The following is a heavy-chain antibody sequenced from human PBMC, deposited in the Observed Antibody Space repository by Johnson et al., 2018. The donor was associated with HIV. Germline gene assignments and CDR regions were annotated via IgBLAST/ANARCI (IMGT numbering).Heavy chain of an antibody. V-gene: IGHV3-20*04. Sequence: EVQLMESGGGVVQPGGSLRLSCAASGFTFSSYGMHWVRQAPGKGLEWVSGINWNGGNTGYADSVMGRFTISRDNAKNSLYLQMNSLRAEDTAVYYCARGQRASMIVVVDIWGQGTKVTVSS. CDR2: INWNGGNT. CDR3: ARGQRASMIVVVDI. CDR1: GFTFSSYG. D-gene: IGHD3-22*01. J-gene: IGHJ3*02.